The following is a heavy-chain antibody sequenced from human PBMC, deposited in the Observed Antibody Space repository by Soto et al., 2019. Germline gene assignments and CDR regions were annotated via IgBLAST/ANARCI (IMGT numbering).Heavy chain of an antibody. Sequence: QVQLQESGPGLVKPSETLSPTCTVSGGSISSYYWSWIRQPPGKGLEWIGYIYYCGSTNYNPSLKSRVFSSVDTSKNHFSLKLSSVTAADTAVYYCARAIVVVPASMWGGWFDPWGQGTLVTVSS. V-gene: IGHV4-59*01. CDR2: IYYCGST. CDR3: ARAIVVVPASMWGGWFDP. D-gene: IGHD2-2*01. CDR1: GGSISSYY. J-gene: IGHJ5*02.